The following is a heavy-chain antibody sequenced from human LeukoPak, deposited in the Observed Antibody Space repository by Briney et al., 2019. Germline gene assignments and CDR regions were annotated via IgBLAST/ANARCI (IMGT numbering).Heavy chain of an antibody. CDR1: GGSISSSSYY. CDR3: AAEEIVIVPTATNSYFDT. V-gene: IGHV4-39*07. D-gene: IGHD2-2*01. CDR2: IYYSGST. Sequence: SETLSLTCTVSGGSISSSSYYWGWIRQPPGKGLEWIGSIYYSGSTYYNPSLKSRVTISVDTSKNQFSLRLSSVTAADTAVYYCAAEEIVIVPTATNSYFDTWGQGILVTVSS. J-gene: IGHJ4*02.